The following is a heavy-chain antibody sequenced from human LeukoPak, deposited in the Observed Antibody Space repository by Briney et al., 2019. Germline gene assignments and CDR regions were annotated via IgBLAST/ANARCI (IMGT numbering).Heavy chain of an antibody. V-gene: IGHV3-48*03. Sequence: GGSLRLSCAAPGFTFRSYEMNWVRQAPGKGLEWVSYISRSGTTIYYVDSVKGRFTISRDNAKNSLYLQMNSLRAEDTAVYYCARDPPPYSSGWHGSVWGQGTLVTVSS. D-gene: IGHD6-19*01. CDR2: ISRSGTTI. CDR3: ARDPPPYSSGWHGSV. J-gene: IGHJ4*02. CDR1: GFTFRSYE.